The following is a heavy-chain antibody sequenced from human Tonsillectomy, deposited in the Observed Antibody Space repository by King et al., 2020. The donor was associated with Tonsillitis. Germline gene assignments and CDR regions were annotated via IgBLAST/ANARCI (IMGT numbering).Heavy chain of an antibody. V-gene: IGHV3-11*01. CDR2: ISSSGSTI. Sequence: VQLVESGGGSVKSGGSLRLSCAASGFPFSDYYMSWIRQAPGKGLEWVSYISSSGSTINYAASVKGRFTISRDNAKNSLSLEMNSLRAEDTAVYYCARAFCGTDCYSAPFNYWGQGTLVTVSS. J-gene: IGHJ4*02. CDR1: GFPFSDYY. D-gene: IGHD2-21*01. CDR3: ARAFCGTDCYSAPFNY.